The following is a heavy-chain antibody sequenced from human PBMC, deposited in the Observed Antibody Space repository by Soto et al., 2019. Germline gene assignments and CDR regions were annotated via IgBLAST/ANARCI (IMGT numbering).Heavy chain of an antibody. Sequence: PSETLSLTCAVYGGSFSGYYWSWIRQPPGKGLEWIGEINHSGSTNYNPSLKSRVTISVDTSKNQFSLKLSSVTAADTAVYYCARAGRRDIVATTSYGMDVWGQGTTVTVS. J-gene: IGHJ6*02. CDR1: GGSFSGYY. CDR2: INHSGST. V-gene: IGHV4-34*01. D-gene: IGHD5-12*01. CDR3: ARAGRRDIVATTSYGMDV.